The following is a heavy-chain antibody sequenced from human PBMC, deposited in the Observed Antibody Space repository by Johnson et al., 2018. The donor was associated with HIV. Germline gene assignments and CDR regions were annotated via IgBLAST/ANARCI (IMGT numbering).Heavy chain of an antibody. CDR2: ISSSGNII. Sequence: QVQLVESGGGLVKPGGSPRLSCAASGFTFSDYYMNWIRQAPGKGLEWLSYISSSGNIIYYADSVKGRFTISRDNAKNSLYLQMNSLRAEDTAVYYCARWGYYDSSGFYHPDAFDIWGQGTMVTVSS. V-gene: IGHV3-11*04. CDR1: GFTFSDYY. CDR3: ARWGYYDSSGFYHPDAFDI. J-gene: IGHJ3*02. D-gene: IGHD3-22*01.